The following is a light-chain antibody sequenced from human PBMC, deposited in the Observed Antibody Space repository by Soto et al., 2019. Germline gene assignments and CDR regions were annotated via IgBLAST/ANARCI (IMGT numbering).Light chain of an antibody. Sequence: QRIPSDCTRSASGRGIDIITRRASQSIDSWMAWYQQKPGKAPNLLIYKASSLESGVPSRFSGSGSGTEFTLTIRCLQPDDFATYYCQQYNSYSWTFGQGTKVDIK. V-gene: IGKV1-5*03. CDR3: QQYNSYSWT. J-gene: IGKJ1*01. CDR1: QSIDSW. CDR2: KAS.